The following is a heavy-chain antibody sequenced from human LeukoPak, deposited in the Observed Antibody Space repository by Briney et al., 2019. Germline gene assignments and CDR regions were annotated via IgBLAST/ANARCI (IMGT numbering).Heavy chain of an antibody. V-gene: IGHV1-2*04. Sequence: ASVKVSCKASGYTFTGYYMHWVRQAPGQGLEWMGWINPNSGGTNYAQKFQGWVTMTRDTSISTAYMELSRLRSDDTAVYYCARLVYSSRSLDYWGQGTLVTVSS. CDR1: GYTFTGYY. J-gene: IGHJ4*02. CDR3: ARLVYSSRSLDY. CDR2: INPNSGGT. D-gene: IGHD6-13*01.